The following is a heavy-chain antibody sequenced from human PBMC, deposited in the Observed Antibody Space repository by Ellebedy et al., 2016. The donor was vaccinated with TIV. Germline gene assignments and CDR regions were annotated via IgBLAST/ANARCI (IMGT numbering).Heavy chain of an antibody. Sequence: MPSETLSLTCTVSAGAINSYHWSRLRQGGKGLEWIGNIFPSGSTNYNPSLKSRVTISLDTSKNQVSLNLRSVTAADTAVYFCARKDGDYWGQGTLVTVSS. J-gene: IGHJ4*02. CDR3: ARKDGDY. CDR2: IFPSGST. CDR1: AGAINSYH. D-gene: IGHD5-24*01. V-gene: IGHV4-59*13.